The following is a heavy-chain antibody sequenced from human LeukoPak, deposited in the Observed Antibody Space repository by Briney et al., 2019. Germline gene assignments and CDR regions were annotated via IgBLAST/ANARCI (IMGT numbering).Heavy chain of an antibody. V-gene: IGHV1-69*06. CDR2: IIPIFGTA. CDR1: GGTFSSYA. CDR3: ARDRNSGWPNYDY. Sequence: RASVKVSCKASGGTFSSYAISWVRQAPGQGLEWMGGIIPIFGTANYAQKFQGRVTITADTSTSTAYMELRSLRSDDTAVYYCARDRNSGWPNYDYWGQGTLVTVSS. J-gene: IGHJ4*02. D-gene: IGHD6-19*01.